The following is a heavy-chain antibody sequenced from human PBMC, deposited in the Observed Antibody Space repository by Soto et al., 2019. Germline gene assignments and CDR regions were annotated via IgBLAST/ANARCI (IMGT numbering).Heavy chain of an antibody. Sequence: SETLSLTCTVSGGSISSYYWSWIRQPPGKGLEWIGYIYYSGSTNYNPSLKSRVTISVDTSKNQFSLKLSSVTAAATAVYYWARLFRGAFDFTRSGWNYYGMDVWGQGTTVTVSS. CDR2: IYYSGST. CDR1: GGSISSYY. J-gene: IGHJ6*02. CDR3: ARLFRGAFDFTRSGWNYYGMDV. D-gene: IGHD3-3*01. V-gene: IGHV4-59*01.